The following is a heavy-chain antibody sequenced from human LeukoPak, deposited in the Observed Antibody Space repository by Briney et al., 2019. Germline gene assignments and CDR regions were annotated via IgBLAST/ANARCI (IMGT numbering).Heavy chain of an antibody. CDR3: TTYYYDSTSDFGY. Sequence: GGSLRLSCAASGLTFSNTWMSWVRQPPGKGLEWVGHIKGKIDGGTTDYAAPVKGRFTISRDDSKNTQYLQMNSLRTEDTAIYYCTTYYYDSTSDFGYWGQGTLVTLSS. D-gene: IGHD3-22*01. J-gene: IGHJ4*02. CDR2: IKGKIDGGTT. CDR1: GLTFSNTW. V-gene: IGHV3-15*01.